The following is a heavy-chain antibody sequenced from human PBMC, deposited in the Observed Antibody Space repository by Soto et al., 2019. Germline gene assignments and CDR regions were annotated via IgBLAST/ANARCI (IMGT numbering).Heavy chain of an antibody. CDR3: AKGRHRNPAS. Sequence: QVQLVQSGGEVKKPGASVRVSCKTSGYTFINFGITWVRQAPGQGLEWVGKIRGYNGDTNYAQKLQGRVTMTTDTSTTTAYFELSTLRTDDTAVYYCAKGRHRNPASWGHGTLVTVSS. CDR2: IRGYNGDT. D-gene: IGHD4-4*01. J-gene: IGHJ5*01. V-gene: IGHV1-18*04. CDR1: GYTFINFG.